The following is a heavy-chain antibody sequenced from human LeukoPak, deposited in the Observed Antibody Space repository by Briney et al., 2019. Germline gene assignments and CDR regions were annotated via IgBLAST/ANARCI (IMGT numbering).Heavy chain of an antibody. J-gene: IGHJ6*03. CDR2: ISWNSGSI. D-gene: IGHD3-10*01. Sequence: GGSLRLSCAASGFTFDDYAMHWVRQAPGKGLEWVSGISWNSGSIGYADSVKGRFTISRDNAKNSLYLQMNSLRAEDTAVYYCARDLMVRGLYYYYYMDVWGKGTTVTISS. V-gene: IGHV3-9*01. CDR3: ARDLMVRGLYYYYYMDV. CDR1: GFTFDDYA.